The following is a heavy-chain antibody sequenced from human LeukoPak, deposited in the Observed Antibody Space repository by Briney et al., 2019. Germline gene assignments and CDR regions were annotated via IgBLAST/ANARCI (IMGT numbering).Heavy chain of an antibody. D-gene: IGHD6-19*01. CDR2: IYYTGST. Sequence: SETLSLTCTVSGGSINGSYWSWIRQPPGKGLEWIGYIYYTGSTNYNPSLKSRVTISVDTSKSQFSLRLTSVTAADTAVYYCARDLGVAGTPLTYWGQGTLVTVS. CDR1: GGSINGSY. CDR3: ARDLGVAGTPLTY. V-gene: IGHV4-59*01. J-gene: IGHJ4*02.